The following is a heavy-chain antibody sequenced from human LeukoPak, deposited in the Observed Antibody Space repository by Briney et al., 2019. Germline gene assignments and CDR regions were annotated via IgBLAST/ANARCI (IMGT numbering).Heavy chain of an antibody. D-gene: IGHD2-8*01. V-gene: IGHV1-69*13. CDR1: GGTFISYA. CDR2: IIPIFGTA. J-gene: IGHJ4*02. Sequence: SVKVSCKASGGTFISYAISWVRQAPGQGLEWMGGIIPIFGTANYAQKFQGRVTITADESTSTAYMELSSLRSEDTAVYYCASNPEYCTNGVCYNPLDYWGQGTLVTVSS. CDR3: ASNPEYCTNGVCYNPLDY.